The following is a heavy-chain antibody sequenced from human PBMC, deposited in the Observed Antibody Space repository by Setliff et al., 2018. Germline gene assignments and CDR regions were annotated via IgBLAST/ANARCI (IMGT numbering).Heavy chain of an antibody. V-gene: IGHV4-59*01. CDR3: ARDYQGGWFDP. CDR1: SGFTSSFY. J-gene: IGHJ5*02. D-gene: IGHD3-16*01. Sequence: SETLSLTCTISSGFTSSFYWSWIRQAPGKGLEWIGYVDHSGSTNFNPSLKSRGTISVDTSKTQVSLTLTSVTAADTAVYYCARDYQGGWFDPWGPGTLVTVSS. CDR2: VDHSGST.